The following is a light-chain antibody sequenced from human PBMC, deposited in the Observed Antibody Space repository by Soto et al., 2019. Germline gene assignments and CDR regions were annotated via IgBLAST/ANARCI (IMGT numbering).Light chain of an antibody. CDR1: QSVRSN. Sequence: EIVMTQSPATLSVSPGERATLTCRASQSVRSNLAWYQQKPGQAPRLLIYGASTRATGIPARFSGSGSGTEFTLPISSLQSEDFAVYYCQQYNTWPLFFGPGTKVDMK. CDR2: GAS. V-gene: IGKV3-15*01. CDR3: QQYNTWPLF. J-gene: IGKJ3*01.